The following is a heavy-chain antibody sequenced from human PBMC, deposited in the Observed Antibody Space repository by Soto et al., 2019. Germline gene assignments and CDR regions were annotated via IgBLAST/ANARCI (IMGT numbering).Heavy chain of an antibody. CDR2: IYYTGST. CDR3: ARGDGSGYQFFDY. D-gene: IGHD3-22*01. Sequence: ASETMSLTCTVSGGTISSYYWSWIRQPPGKGLEWIGYIYYTGSTNYNPSLKSRVTISVDTSKNQFSLKLSSVTAAETAVYYCARGDGSGYQFFDYWGQGTPVTVSS. V-gene: IGHV4-59*08. CDR1: GGTISSYY. J-gene: IGHJ4*02.